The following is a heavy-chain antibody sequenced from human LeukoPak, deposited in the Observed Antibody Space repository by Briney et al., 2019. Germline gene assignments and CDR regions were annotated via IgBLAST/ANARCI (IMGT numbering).Heavy chain of an antibody. J-gene: IGHJ4*02. CDR1: GGSFSGYY. CDR2: INHSGST. CDR3: ARGQEGYSYGYDFDY. D-gene: IGHD5-18*01. V-gene: IGHV4-34*01. Sequence: SETLSLTCAVYGGSFSGYYWSWIRQPPGKGLEWLGEINHSGSTNYNPSLKSRVTISVDTSKNQFSLKLSSVTAADTAVYYCARGQEGYSYGYDFDYWGQGTLVTVSS.